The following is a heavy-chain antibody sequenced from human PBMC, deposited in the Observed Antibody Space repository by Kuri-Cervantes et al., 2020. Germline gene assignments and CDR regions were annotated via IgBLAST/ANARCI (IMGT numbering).Heavy chain of an antibody. CDR1: GGSISSYY. D-gene: IGHD6-13*01. V-gene: IGHV4-34*01. CDR3: ARGRGSSWYYFQH. Sequence: SETLSLTCTVSGGSISSYYWSWIRQPPGKGLEWIGEINHSGSTNYNPSLKSRVTISVDTSKNQFSLKLSSVTAADTAVYYCARGRGSSWYYFQHWGQGTLVTVSS. J-gene: IGHJ1*01. CDR2: INHSGST.